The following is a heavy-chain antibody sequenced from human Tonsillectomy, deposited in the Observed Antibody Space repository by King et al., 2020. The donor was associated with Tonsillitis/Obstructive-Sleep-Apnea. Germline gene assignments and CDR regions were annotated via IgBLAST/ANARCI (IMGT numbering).Heavy chain of an antibody. CDR1: GFDVSYNY. CDR3: AGAPTSITAWGY. CDR2: IYTGDRT. J-gene: IGHJ4*02. V-gene: IGHV3-53*01. D-gene: IGHD1-26*01. Sequence: VQLVESGGGLIQPGGSLRLSCAASGFDVSYNYMTWVRQAPGKGLEWVSSIYTGDRTDYADSVKSRFTISRDSSNKTLNLQMNSLRVEDTAMYYCAGAPTSITAWGYWGQGTLVTVSS.